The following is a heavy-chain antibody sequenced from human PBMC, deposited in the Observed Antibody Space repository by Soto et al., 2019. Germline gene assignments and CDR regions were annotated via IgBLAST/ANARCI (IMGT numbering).Heavy chain of an antibody. CDR2: VYPGDSDT. J-gene: IGHJ5*01. V-gene: IGHV5-51*01. CDR1: GYTFTNYW. D-gene: IGHD3-10*01. Sequence: GESLKISCKGSGYTFTNYWIGWVRQMPGKGLEWMGIVYPGDSDTIYSPSFQGQVTISADKSITTAYLQWSSLKASDTAMYYCARHKFFVSGSSPVSWFEFWGQGLLVT. CDR3: ARHKFFVSGSSPVSWFEF.